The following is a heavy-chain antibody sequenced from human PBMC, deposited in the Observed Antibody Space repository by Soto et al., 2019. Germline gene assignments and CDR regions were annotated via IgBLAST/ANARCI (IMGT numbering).Heavy chain of an antibody. J-gene: IGHJ4*02. V-gene: IGHV1-18*01. Sequence: GASVKVSCKASGYTFSDYGISWLRQAPGQGLEWVGWIVTYNGNTNSAQKLQGRVTMTTDTSTNTAYMELTSLTSDDTAVYYCVRDEIQRWSYVGSFDYWGQGTLVTVSS. CDR2: IVTYNGNT. D-gene: IGHD5-18*01. CDR3: VRDEIQRWSYVGSFDY. CDR1: GYTFSDYG.